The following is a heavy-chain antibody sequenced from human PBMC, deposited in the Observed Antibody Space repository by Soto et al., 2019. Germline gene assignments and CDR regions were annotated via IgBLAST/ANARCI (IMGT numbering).Heavy chain of an antibody. CDR2: ISSSSSYI. V-gene: IGHV3-21*01. J-gene: IGHJ6*02. D-gene: IGHD3-3*01. Sequence: GGSLRLSCAASGFTFSSYSMNWVRQAPGKGLEWVSSISSSSSYIYYADSVKGRFTISRDNAKNSLYLQMSSLRAEDTAVYYCARDRAEPIYDFWSGYYQDNYYYYDMDVWGQGTTVTVSS. CDR3: ARDRAEPIYDFWSGYYQDNYYYYDMDV. CDR1: GFTFSSYS.